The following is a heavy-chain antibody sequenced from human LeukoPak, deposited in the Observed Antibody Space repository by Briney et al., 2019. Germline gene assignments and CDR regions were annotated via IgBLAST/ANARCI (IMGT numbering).Heavy chain of an antibody. J-gene: IGHJ4*02. CDR3: ARWRGSGYYYFYYFDY. V-gene: IGHV5-51*01. D-gene: IGHD3-22*01. CDR1: GYSFTTYW. Sequence: EALQISCKGSGYSFTTYWIGWWRQMPRKGLEGMVIIYPYDSSTKYSPSFQGQVTISADKSINTSYLQWSSLKASDTAMYYCARWRGSGYYYFYYFDYWGQGTLVTVSS. CDR2: IYPYDSST.